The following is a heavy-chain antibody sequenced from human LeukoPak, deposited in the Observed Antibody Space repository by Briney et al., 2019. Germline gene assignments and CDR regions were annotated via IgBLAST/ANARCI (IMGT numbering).Heavy chain of an antibody. V-gene: IGHV4-4*07. J-gene: IGHJ6*02. D-gene: IGHD5-12*01. CDR2: IYTSGST. CDR3: ARENVDIVATIDYYYYGMDV. CDR1: GGSISSYY. Sequence: SSETLSLTCTVSGGSISSYYWSWIRQPAGKGLEWIGRIYTSGSTNYNPSLKSRVTMSVDTSKNQFSLKLSSVTAADTAVYYCARENVDIVATIDYYYYGMDVWGQGTTVTVSS.